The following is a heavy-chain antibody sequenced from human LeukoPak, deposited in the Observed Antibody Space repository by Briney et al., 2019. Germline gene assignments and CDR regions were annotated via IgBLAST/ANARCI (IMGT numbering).Heavy chain of an antibody. CDR2: ISYSGST. CDR3: ARDLGYCGSMSCYAWFDP. V-gene: IGHV4-59*01. Sequence: SETLSLTCTVSGGSISSYYWSWIRQPPGKGLEWIGYISYSGSTNYNPSLRSRVTISVDTSKNQFSLNLSSVTAADTAVYYCARDLGYCGSMSCYAWFDPWGQGTLVTVSS. CDR1: GGSISSYY. D-gene: IGHD2-2*01. J-gene: IGHJ5*02.